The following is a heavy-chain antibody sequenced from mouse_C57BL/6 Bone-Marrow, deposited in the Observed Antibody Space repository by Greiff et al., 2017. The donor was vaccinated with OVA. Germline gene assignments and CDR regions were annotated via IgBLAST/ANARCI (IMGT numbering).Heavy chain of an antibody. D-gene: IGHD1-1*01. J-gene: IGHJ2*01. Sequence: EVQLQESGPGLVKPSQTVFLTCTVTGISITTGNYRWSWIRQFPGNKLEWIGYIYYSGTITYNPSLTSRTTITRDTPKNQFFLEMNSLTAEDTATYYCAREGDPGYYGSSYYFDYWGQGTTLTVSS. CDR2: IYYSGTI. CDR1: GISITTGNYR. V-gene: IGHV3-5*01. CDR3: AREGDPGYYGSSYYFDY.